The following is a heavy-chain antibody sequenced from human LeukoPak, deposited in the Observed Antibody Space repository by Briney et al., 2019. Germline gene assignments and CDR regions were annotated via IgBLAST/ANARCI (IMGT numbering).Heavy chain of an antibody. V-gene: IGHV4-4*02. CDR2: IYHSGST. D-gene: IGHD4-17*01. CDR1: GGSISSSNW. Sequence: PSETLSLTCTVSGGSISSSNWWSWVRQPPGKGLEWIGEIYHSGSTNYNPSLKSRVTISVDTSKNQFSLKLSSVTAADTAVYYCARDSHGDYVFDWYFDLWGRGTLVTVSS. CDR3: ARDSHGDYVFDWYFDL. J-gene: IGHJ2*01.